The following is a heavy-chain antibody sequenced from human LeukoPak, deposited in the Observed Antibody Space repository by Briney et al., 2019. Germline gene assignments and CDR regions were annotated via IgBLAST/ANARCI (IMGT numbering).Heavy chain of an antibody. CDR3: ARGGIFWSAYNWFDP. V-gene: IGHV1-2*04. Sequence: ASVKVFCKASGYTFTGYYMHWVRQAPGQGLEWMGWINPNSGGTNYAQKFQGWVTMTRDTSISTAYMELSRLRSDDTAVYYCARGGIFWSAYNWFDPWGQGTLVTVSS. D-gene: IGHD3-3*01. J-gene: IGHJ5*02. CDR1: GYTFTGYY. CDR2: INPNSGGT.